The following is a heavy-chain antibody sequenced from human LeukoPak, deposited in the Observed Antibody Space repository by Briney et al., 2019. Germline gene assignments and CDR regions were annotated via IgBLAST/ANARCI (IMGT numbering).Heavy chain of an antibody. V-gene: IGHV3-48*03. CDR1: GFTFSSYE. Sequence: GGSLRLSCAASGFTFSSYEMNWVRQAPGKGLEWVSYISSSGSTIYYADSVKGRFTISRDNAKNTLYLQMNSLRVEDTSVYYCARDYYMGIVDQWGQGTRVTVSS. CDR2: ISSSGSTI. J-gene: IGHJ5*02. CDR3: ARDYYMGIVDQ. D-gene: IGHD3-22*01.